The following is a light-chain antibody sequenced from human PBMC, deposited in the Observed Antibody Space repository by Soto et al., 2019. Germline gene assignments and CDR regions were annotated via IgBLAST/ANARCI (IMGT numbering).Light chain of an antibody. CDR3: QQYAGS. V-gene: IGKV1-39*01. CDR1: QSISSY. Sequence: DIQMTQSPSSLSASVGDRVTITCRASQSISSYLNWYQQKPGKAPKLLIYDASSLESGVPDRFSGRGSGTDFTLTISRLEPEDFAVYYCQQYAGSFGGGTKVDIK. J-gene: IGKJ4*02. CDR2: DAS.